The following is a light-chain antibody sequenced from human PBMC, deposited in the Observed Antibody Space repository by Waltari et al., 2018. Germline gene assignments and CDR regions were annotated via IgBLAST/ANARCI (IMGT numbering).Light chain of an antibody. CDR2: EVS. J-gene: IGLJ2*01. V-gene: IGLV2-14*01. CDR1: SSDVGGYNY. CDR3: SSYTSSSTHVV. Sequence: QSALTQPASVSGSPGQSITISCTGTSSDVGGYNYVSWYQQHPGKAPKLMSYEVSNRPSGGSNRFSGSKSGNTASLTISGLQAEDEADYYCSSYTSSSTHVVFGGGTKLTVL.